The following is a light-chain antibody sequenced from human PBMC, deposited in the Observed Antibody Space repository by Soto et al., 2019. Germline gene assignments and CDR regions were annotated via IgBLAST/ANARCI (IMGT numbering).Light chain of an antibody. J-gene: IGKJ4*01. CDR1: QSVGSY. CDR3: QQRSDWPPTLT. CDR2: DVS. Sequence: EIVLTQSPATLSLSPGERATLSCRASQSVGSYSAWYQQKPGQAPRLLIYDVSKRATGIPARFSGSGSGTDLTLTISSLEPEDFAVYYCQQRSDWPPTLTFGGGTKVDIK. V-gene: IGKV3-11*01.